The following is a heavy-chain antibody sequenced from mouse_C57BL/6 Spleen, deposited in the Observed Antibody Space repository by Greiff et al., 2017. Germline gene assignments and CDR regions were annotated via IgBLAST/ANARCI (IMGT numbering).Heavy chain of an antibody. V-gene: IGHV5-6*02. CDR3: AADYGSSFGY. Sequence: EVMLVESGGDLVKPGGSLKLSCAASGFTFSSYGMSWVRQTPDKRLEWVATISSGGSYTYYPDSVKGRFTISRDNAKNTLYLQMSSLKSEDTARYYCAADYGSSFGYWGQGASVTVSS. CDR1: GFTFSSYG. J-gene: IGHJ4*01. CDR2: ISSGGSYT. D-gene: IGHD1-1*01.